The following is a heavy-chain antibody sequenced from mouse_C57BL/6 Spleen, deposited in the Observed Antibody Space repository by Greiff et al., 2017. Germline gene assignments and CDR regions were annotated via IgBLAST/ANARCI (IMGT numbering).Heavy chain of an antibody. J-gene: IGHJ3*01. D-gene: IGHD1-1*01. CDR3: ARGGPIYYYGSSYGFAY. CDR1: GYTFTGYW. CDR2: ILPGSGST. Sequence: VQLQQSGAELMKPGASVKLSCKATGYTFTGYWIEWVKQRPGHGLEWIGEILPGSGSTNYNEKFKGKATFTADTSSNTAYMQLSSLTTEDSAIYYCARGGPIYYYGSSYGFAYWGQGTLVTVSA. V-gene: IGHV1-9*01.